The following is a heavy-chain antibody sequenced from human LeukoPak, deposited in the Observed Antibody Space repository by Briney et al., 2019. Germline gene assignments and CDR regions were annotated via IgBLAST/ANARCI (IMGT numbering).Heavy chain of an antibody. CDR1: GFTSSSYS. CDR2: ISTGTTTI. V-gene: IGHV3-48*01. CDR3: ASWGEGALDN. Sequence: PGGSLRLSCEASGFTSSSYSMNWVRQAPGKGLEWISYISTGTTTIYYANSVKGRFTISRDNAKKSLYLQMNSLRVEDTGVYYCASWGEGALDNWGQGTLVTVSS. J-gene: IGHJ4*02. D-gene: IGHD1-26*01.